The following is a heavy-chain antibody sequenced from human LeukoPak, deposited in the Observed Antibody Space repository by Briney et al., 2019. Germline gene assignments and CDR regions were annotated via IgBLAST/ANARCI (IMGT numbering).Heavy chain of an antibody. Sequence: SETLSLTCNVSGDSINTYYWSWIRQPPGRGLEWVAYLYYSGSINYNPSLKSRVTISVDTSKNQFSLKLSSVTAADTAVYYCARVDGYYPNYFDYWGQGTLVTVSS. V-gene: IGHV4-59*08. CDR3: ARVDGYYPNYFDY. CDR1: GDSINTYY. CDR2: LYYSGSI. J-gene: IGHJ4*02. D-gene: IGHD3-22*01.